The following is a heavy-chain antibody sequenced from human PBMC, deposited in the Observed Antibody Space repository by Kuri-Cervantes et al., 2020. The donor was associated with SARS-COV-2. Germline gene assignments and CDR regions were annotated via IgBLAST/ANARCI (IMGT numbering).Heavy chain of an antibody. CDR1: GFTFSSYA. V-gene: IGHV3-21*01. D-gene: IGHD3-10*01. Sequence: GESLKISCAASGFTFSSYAMSWVRQAPGKGLEWVSSISSSSSYIYYADSVKGRFTISRDNAKNSLYLQMNSLRAEDTAVYYCASGQYYGSGSYWVPEYFDYWGQGTLVTVSS. CDR3: ASGQYYGSGSYWVPEYFDY. CDR2: ISSSSSYI. J-gene: IGHJ4*02.